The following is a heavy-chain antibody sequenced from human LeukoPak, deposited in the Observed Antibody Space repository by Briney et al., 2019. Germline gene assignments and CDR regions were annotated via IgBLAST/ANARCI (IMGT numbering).Heavy chain of an antibody. CDR3: ARAGGPGPDY. D-gene: IGHD3-16*01. CDR2: IYYSGST. V-gene: IGHV4-59*01. J-gene: IGHJ4*02. CDR1: GGSISSYY. Sequence: TSETLSLTCTVSGGSISSYYWSWIRQPPGKGLEWIGYIYYSGSTNYNPSLKSRVTISVDTSKNQFSLKLSSVTAADAAVYYCARAGGPGPDYWGQGTLVTVSS.